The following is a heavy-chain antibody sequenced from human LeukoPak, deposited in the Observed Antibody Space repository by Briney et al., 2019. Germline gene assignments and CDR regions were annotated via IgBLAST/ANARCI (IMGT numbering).Heavy chain of an antibody. CDR2: ISWNSGTI. D-gene: IGHD2-8*02. Sequence: GGSLRLSCAASGFTFDDYAMHWVRQAPGKGLEWVSGISWNSGTIGYADSVKGRFTISRDNAKNSLHLQMNSLRAEDTAIYYCAREGSYLNTGASYYLHWFDPWGQGTLVTVSS. CDR3: AREGSYLNTGASYYLHWFDP. V-gene: IGHV3-9*01. J-gene: IGHJ5*02. CDR1: GFTFDDYA.